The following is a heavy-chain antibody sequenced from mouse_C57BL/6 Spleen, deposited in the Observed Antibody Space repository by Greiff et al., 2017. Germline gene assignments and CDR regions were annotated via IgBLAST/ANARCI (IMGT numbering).Heavy chain of an antibody. CDR3: AKTPTVVATDWYFDV. V-gene: IGHV2-5*01. CDR1: GFSLTSYG. J-gene: IGHJ1*03. Sequence: QVQLQQSGPGLVQPSQSLSITCTVSGFSLTSYGVHWVRQSPGKGLEWLGVIWRGGSTDYNAAFMSRLSITKDNSKSQVFFKMNRLQADDTAIYYCAKTPTVVATDWYFDVWGTGTTVTVSS. D-gene: IGHD1-1*01. CDR2: IWRGGST.